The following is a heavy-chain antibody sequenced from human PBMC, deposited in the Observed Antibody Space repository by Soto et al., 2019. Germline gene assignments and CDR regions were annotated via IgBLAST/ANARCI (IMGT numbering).Heavy chain of an antibody. D-gene: IGHD3-16*01. Sequence: LSLTCAVYGGFLSESYWTWIRQPPGKGLEWIGEINHVGGTNYNPSLKSRVTMSVDTSQNQFSLRLISVTAADTAMYFCVRIRYQLPSSVLWLDPWGQGTPVTSPQ. CDR2: INHVGGT. J-gene: IGHJ5*02. CDR1: GGFLSESY. V-gene: IGHV4-34*01. CDR3: VRIRYQLPSSVLWLDP.